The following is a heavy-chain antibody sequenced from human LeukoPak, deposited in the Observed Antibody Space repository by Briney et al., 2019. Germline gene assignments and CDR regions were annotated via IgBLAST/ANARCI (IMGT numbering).Heavy chain of an antibody. D-gene: IGHD2-2*01. CDR1: GGSISSGSYY. V-gene: IGHV4-61*02. Sequence: SQTLSLTCTASGGSISSGSYYWSWLRQPAGKGLEWIGRIYTSGSTNYNPSLKSRVTISVDTSKNQFSLKLSSVTAADTAVYYCARDSLYAEGYWGQGTLVTVSS. CDR2: IYTSGST. CDR3: ARDSLYAEGY. J-gene: IGHJ4*02.